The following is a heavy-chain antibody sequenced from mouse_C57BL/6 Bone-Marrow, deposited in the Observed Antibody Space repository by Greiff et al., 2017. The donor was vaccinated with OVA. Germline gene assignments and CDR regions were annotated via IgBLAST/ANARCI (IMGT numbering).Heavy chain of an antibody. CDR3: TRDAYYKFDY. D-gene: IGHD2-12*01. CDR1: GFTFSSYA. J-gene: IGHJ2*01. Sequence: EVKVVESGEGLVKPGGSLKLSCAASGFTFSSYAMSWVRQTPEKRLEWVAYISSGGDYIYYADTVKGRFTISRDNARNTLYLQMSSLKSEDTAMYYCTRDAYYKFDYWGQGTTLTVSS. V-gene: IGHV5-9-1*02. CDR2: ISSGGDYI.